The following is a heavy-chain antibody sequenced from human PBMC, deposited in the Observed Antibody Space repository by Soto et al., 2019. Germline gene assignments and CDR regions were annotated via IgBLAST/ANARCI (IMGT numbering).Heavy chain of an antibody. D-gene: IGHD3-22*01. CDR3: ARSYYYDSSGMPDWFDP. V-gene: IGHV4-59*08. J-gene: IGHJ5*02. Sequence: PSETLSLTCTVSGGSISSYYWSWIRQPPGKGLEWIGYIYYSGSTNYNPSLKSRVTISVDTSKNQFSLKLSSVTAADTAVYYCARSYYYDSSGMPDWFDPWGQGTLVTVSS. CDR1: GGSISSYY. CDR2: IYYSGST.